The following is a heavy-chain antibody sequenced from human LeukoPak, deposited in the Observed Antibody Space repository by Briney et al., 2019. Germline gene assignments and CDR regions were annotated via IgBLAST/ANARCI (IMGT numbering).Heavy chain of an antibody. Sequence: SETLSLTCTVSGGSISSYYWSWIRQPPGKGLEWIGYIYYSGSTNYNPSLKSRVTISVDTSKNQFSLKLSSVTAADTAVYYCARELSSGGWYDVGGGGFDYWGQGTLVTVSS. CDR3: ARELSSGGWYDVGGGGFDY. J-gene: IGHJ4*02. V-gene: IGHV4-59*01. D-gene: IGHD6-19*01. CDR1: GGSISSYY. CDR2: IYYSGST.